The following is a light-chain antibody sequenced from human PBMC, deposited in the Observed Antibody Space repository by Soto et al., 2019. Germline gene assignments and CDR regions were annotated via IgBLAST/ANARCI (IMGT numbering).Light chain of an antibody. V-gene: IGKV3-15*01. CDR2: YAS. CDR1: ESVHRN. J-gene: IGKJ3*01. Sequence: EMVMTQSPATLSVSPGERVTLSCRASESVHRNLAWYQQKPGQGPSLLIYYASTRATGVPDRFTGSGSGTEFTLKISSRQSEDFGVYHCQHYSNWPPTFGPGTKVEIK. CDR3: QHYSNWPPT.